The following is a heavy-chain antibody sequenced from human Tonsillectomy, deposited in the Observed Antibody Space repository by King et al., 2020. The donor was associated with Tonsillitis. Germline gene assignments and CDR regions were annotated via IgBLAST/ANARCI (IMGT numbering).Heavy chain of an antibody. CDR3: ARVNDFWSGYYDY. V-gene: IGHV4-31*11. J-gene: IGHJ4*02. Sequence: LQLQESGPGLVKPSQTLSLTCAVSGGSISSGGYYWNWIRQHPGKGLEWIGDIHDSGSPYYNPSPKSRVTISVETSKNQFSLKFTSVTAADTAVYYCARVNDFWSGYYDYWGQGTLVTVSS. CDR2: IHDSGSP. CDR1: GGSISSGGYY. D-gene: IGHD3-3*01.